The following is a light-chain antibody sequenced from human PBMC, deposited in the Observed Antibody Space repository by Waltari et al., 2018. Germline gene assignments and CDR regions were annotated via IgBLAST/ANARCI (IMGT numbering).Light chain of an antibody. CDR3: QQYNNWPPWT. V-gene: IGKV3-15*01. CDR2: GAS. Sequence: EIVMTQSPATLSVSPGERATLSCRASHNVSSNLAWYQQKPGQAPRLLIYGASTRATGIPARFSGSGSGTEFTLTISSLQSEDFAVYYCQQYNNWPPWTFGQGTKVEIK. J-gene: IGKJ1*01. CDR1: HNVSSN.